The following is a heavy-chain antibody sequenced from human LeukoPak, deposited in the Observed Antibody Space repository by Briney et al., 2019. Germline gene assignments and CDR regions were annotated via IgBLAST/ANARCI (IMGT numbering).Heavy chain of an antibody. J-gene: IGHJ4*02. V-gene: IGHV4-59*05. CDR3: AKSEAYYETGKMRVDC. D-gene: IGHD3-22*01. Sequence: PSETLSLTCTVSGVSISTYYWNWIRQPAGKGLEWLGTINSGGTPYYKASLEGRITISVDTSQNQFSLKLTSVTAADTAVYYIAKSEAYYETGKMRVDCWGQGSLVTASS. CDR2: INSGGTP. CDR1: GVSISTYY.